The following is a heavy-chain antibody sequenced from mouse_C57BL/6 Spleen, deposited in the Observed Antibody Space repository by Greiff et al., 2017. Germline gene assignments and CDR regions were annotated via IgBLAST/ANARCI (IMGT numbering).Heavy chain of an antibody. CDR1: GFTFSSYA. V-gene: IGHV5-4*01. CDR3: ARDPRYDYDRCAKNY. CDR2: INDGGSYT. Sequence: EVQLVESGGGLVKPGGSLKLSCAASGFTFSSYAMSWVRQTPEKRLEWVATINDGGSYTYYPDNVKGRFTMSRDNAKNNLYLQMSHLKSQNTAMYYCARDPRYDYDRCAKNYWGQGTSVTVSS. D-gene: IGHD2-4*01. J-gene: IGHJ4*01.